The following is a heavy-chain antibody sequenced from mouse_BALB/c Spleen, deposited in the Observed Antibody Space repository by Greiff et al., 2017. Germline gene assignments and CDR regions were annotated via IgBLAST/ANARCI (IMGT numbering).Heavy chain of an antibody. Sequence: QVQLQQSGPELVKPGASVKLSCKASGYTFTDYVISWVKQRTGQGLEWIGEIYPGSGSTYYNEKFKGKATLTADKSSNTAYMQLSSLTSEDSAVYFMERFYYAPYYAMDYWGQGTSVTVSS. V-gene: IGHV1-81*01. CDR1: GYTFTDYV. CDR3: ERFYYAPYYAMDY. CDR2: IYPGSGST. D-gene: IGHD1-1*01. J-gene: IGHJ4*01.